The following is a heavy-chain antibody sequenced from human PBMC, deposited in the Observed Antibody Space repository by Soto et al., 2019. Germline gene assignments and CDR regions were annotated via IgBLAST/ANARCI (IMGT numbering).Heavy chain of an antibody. D-gene: IGHD7-27*01. Sequence: GESLKISCAASGFTFSSYAMSWVRQAPGKGLEWVSAISGSGGSTYYADSVKGRLTISRDNSKNTLYLQMNSLRAEDTAVYYCAKDLLTGEGYYYDGMDVWGQGTTVTVSS. J-gene: IGHJ6*02. V-gene: IGHV3-23*01. CDR1: GFTFSSYA. CDR2: ISGSGGST. CDR3: AKDLLTGEGYYYDGMDV.